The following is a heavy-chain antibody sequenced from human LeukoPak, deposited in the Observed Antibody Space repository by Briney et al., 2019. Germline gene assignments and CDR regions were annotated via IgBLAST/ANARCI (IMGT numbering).Heavy chain of an antibody. D-gene: IGHD3-9*01. V-gene: IGHV4-39*01. Sequence: PSETLSLTCTVSGGSISSSSYYWGWIRQPPGKGLEWIGSIYYSGSTYYNPSLKSRVTISVDTSKNQFSLKLSSVTAADTAVYYCARAGYSVSRYFDWAGTTKYNWFDPWGQGTLVTVSS. CDR3: ARAGYSVSRYFDWAGTTKYNWFDP. CDR2: IYYSGST. J-gene: IGHJ5*02. CDR1: GGSISSSSYY.